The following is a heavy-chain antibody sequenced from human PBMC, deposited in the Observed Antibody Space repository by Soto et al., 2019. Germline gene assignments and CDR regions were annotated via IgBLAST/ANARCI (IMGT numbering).Heavy chain of an antibody. D-gene: IGHD3-10*01. CDR3: ARHYGSGTYPFDY. CDR2: IYYNGNT. CDR1: GGSISSYF. J-gene: IGHJ4*02. V-gene: IGHV4-59*08. Sequence: SETLSLTCTVSGGSISSYFWSWIRQPPRKGLEWIGYIYYNGNTNYNPSLKSRVTISVDTSKNQFSLNLSSVTAADTAVYYCARHYGSGTYPFDYWGQGTLVTVSS.